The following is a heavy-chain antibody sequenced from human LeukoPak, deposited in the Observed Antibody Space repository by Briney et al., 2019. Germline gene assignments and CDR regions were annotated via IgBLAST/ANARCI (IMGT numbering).Heavy chain of an antibody. D-gene: IGHD1-14*01. CDR2: ISAYTGNT. J-gene: IGHJ4*02. V-gene: IGHV1-18*01. CDR3: ARGRQWIPGILRISGFDY. Sequence: GASVKVSCKASGYTFTSYGISWVRQAPGQGLEWMGWISAYTGNTNYAQKLQGRVTMTTDTSTSTAYMELRSLRSDDTAVYYCARGRQWIPGILRISGFDYWGQGTLVTVSS. CDR1: GYTFTSYG.